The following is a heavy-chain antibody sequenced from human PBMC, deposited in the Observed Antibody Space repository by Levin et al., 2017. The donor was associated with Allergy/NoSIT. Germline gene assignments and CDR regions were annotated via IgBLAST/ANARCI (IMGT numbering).Heavy chain of an antibody. V-gene: IGHV4-59*02. J-gene: IGHJ4*02. Sequence: GSLRLSCTVSGGSVSSYFWSWIRQPPGKGLEWIGYIYYSGSTNYHPSLERRVTISIDTSKNQFSLNLSSVTAAHTAVYYFARENGWKFDYWGQGTLVTVSS. CDR3: ARENGWKFDY. CDR1: GGSVSSYF. CDR2: IYYSGST. D-gene: IGHD6-19*01.